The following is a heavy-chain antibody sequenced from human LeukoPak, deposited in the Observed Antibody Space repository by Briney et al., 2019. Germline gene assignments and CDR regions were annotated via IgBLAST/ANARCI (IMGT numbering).Heavy chain of an antibody. D-gene: IGHD1-26*01. CDR1: GFTFSSYW. Sequence: GGSLRLSCAASGFTFSSYWMHWVRQAPGKGLVWVSRINSDGSSTSYADSVKGRFTISRDNAKNTLYLQMNSLRAEDTAVYYCANSKSGSYLIDYWGQGTLVTVSS. CDR3: ANSKSGSYLIDY. J-gene: IGHJ4*02. CDR2: INSDGSST. V-gene: IGHV3-74*01.